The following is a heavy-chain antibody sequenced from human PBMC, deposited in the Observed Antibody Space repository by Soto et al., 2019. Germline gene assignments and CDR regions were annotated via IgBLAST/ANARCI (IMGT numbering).Heavy chain of an antibody. CDR1: GFTVSSYV. V-gene: IGHV3-30*03. Sequence: QVQPVESGGGVVQPGRSLRLSCAASGFTVSSYVMHWVRQAPGKGLEWVAVISRDGGTKYYADSVKGRFTISRDNSRNTLFLEMNSLRGDDMAVYYCTGEVASGYWGQGTLVTVS. D-gene: IGHD2-8*02. CDR3: TGEVASGY. CDR2: ISRDGGTK. J-gene: IGHJ4*02.